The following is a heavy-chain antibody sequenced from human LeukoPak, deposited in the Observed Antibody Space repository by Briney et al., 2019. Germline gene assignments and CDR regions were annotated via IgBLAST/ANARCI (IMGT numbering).Heavy chain of an antibody. Sequence: ASVKASCKASGYTFTGYYLHWVRQAPGQGLEWMGWINPNSGGTNYAQKFQGRVTMTRDTSISTAYMELSRLRSDDTAVYYCARVSDYYDSSGYLDYWGQGTLVTVSS. D-gene: IGHD3-22*01. CDR1: GYTFTGYY. CDR2: INPNSGGT. V-gene: IGHV1-2*02. J-gene: IGHJ4*02. CDR3: ARVSDYYDSSGYLDY.